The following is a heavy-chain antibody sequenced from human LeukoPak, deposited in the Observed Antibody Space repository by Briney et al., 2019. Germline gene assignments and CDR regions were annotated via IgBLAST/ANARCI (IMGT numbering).Heavy chain of an antibody. D-gene: IGHD3-22*01. Sequence: GGSLRLSCAASGFTVSSNYMSWVRQAPGKGLEWVSVIYSGGSTYYADSVKGRFTISRDNSKNTLYLQMNSLRAEDTAVYYCASSGGDSSDYYYFQHWGQGTLVTVSS. J-gene: IGHJ1*01. V-gene: IGHV3-53*01. CDR3: ASSGGDSSDYYYFQH. CDR2: IYSGGST. CDR1: GFTVSSNY.